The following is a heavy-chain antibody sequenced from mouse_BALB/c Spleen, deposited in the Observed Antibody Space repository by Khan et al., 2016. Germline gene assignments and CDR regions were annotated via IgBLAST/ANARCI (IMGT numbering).Heavy chain of an antibody. J-gene: IGHJ2*01. CDR3: ANYGNFDY. V-gene: IGHV1-80*01. D-gene: IGHD2-1*01. Sequence: QVQLQQSGAELVRPGSSVKISCKASGYAFSSYWMSWVKQRPGQGLEWIGQIYPGDGDTKYNGKFKGKAKLTADKSSSTAYMQLSSLTSEDSAVYFCANYGNFDYWGQGTTLTVSS. CDR1: GYAFSSYW. CDR2: IYPGDGDT.